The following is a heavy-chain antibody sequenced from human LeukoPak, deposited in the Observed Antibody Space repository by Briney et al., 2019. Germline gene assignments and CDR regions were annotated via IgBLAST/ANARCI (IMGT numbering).Heavy chain of an antibody. Sequence: GGSLGLSCSVSVFSFSHVPMPWVRQAPGKGLEYVSAISSDGGSTYYADSVKGRFTISRDNYKDTLYLQMGSLTAEDTAVYYCARGFSGTRSWGQGTLVTVSS. J-gene: IGHJ5*02. CDR1: VFSFSHVP. CDR2: ISSDGGST. V-gene: IGHV3-64*02. CDR3: ARGFSGTRS. D-gene: IGHD6-25*01.